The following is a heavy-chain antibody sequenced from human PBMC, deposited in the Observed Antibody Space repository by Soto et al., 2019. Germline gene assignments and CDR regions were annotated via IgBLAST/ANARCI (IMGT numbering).Heavy chain of an antibody. V-gene: IGHV1-2*02. CDR1: GYTFTAYY. CDR3: AQENFRFDY. CDR2: IDPRSGDT. Sequence: QVQLVQPGAEVREPGASVKLSCQASGYTFTAYYIDWVRQAPGQGLEWMGWIDPRSGDTKYAQKFRGRVTITRDTSVSTAYMQLSSLTSDDTAIYYCAQENFRFDYWGRGTLVTVSS. J-gene: IGHJ4*02.